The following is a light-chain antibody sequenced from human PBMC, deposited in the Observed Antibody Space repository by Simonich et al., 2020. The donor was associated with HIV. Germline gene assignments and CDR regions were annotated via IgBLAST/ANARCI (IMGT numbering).Light chain of an antibody. CDR3: QQYNNWPRT. J-gene: IGKJ1*01. CDR1: QSVSSN. Sequence: EIVMTQSPATLSVSPGERATLSCRASQSVSSNLAWYQQKPGQAPRLHIYGASTRATAIPARFSGSGSGTEFTLTISSLQSEDFAVYYCQQYNNWPRTFGQGTKVEIK. V-gene: IGKV3-15*01. CDR2: GAS.